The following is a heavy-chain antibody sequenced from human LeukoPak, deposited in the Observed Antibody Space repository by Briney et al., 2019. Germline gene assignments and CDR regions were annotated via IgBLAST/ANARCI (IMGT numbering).Heavy chain of an antibody. D-gene: IGHD2-2*01. CDR1: GFTFSDYY. CDR2: ISRSGSRL. J-gene: IGHJ6*02. Sequence: GGSLRLSCVASGFTFSDYYMTWIRQAPGKGLEYVSHISRSGSRLYYGDSVTGRFTISRDNAKNSLYLQMNSLRVEDTAVYYCAREVVVVPDYYYYGLDVWGQGTTVTVSS. V-gene: IGHV3-11*01. CDR3: AREVVVVPDYYYYGLDV.